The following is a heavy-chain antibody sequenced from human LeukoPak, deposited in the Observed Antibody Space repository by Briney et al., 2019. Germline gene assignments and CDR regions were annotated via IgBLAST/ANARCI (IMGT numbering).Heavy chain of an antibody. CDR1: GFTFNEYW. D-gene: IGHD6-13*01. CDR2: INQDGRQR. J-gene: IGHJ4*02. CDR3: GYGRTWYFDY. Sequence: GGSLSLSCVAFGFTFNEYWMNWVRQVPGKGLEWVASINQDGRQRYHVDFVKGRFNISRDNAENSLYLQMTSLGVEDTALYYCGYGRTWYFDYGGQGTLVTVSS. V-gene: IGHV3-7*01.